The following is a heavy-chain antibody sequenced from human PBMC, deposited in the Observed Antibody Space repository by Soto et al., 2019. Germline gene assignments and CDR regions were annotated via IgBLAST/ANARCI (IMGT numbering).Heavy chain of an antibody. V-gene: IGHV4-39*01. CDR2: FYYSQNT. CDR1: GGSLTSNSYY. CDR3: ARRSTVTYDY. J-gene: IGHJ4*02. Sequence: PSETLSLTCTVSGGSLTSNSYYWGWIRQPPGKGLEWIGSFYYSQNTYFNPSLKGRVTISVDTSKNQFSLNLSAVTAAHTAVYYCARRSTVTYDYWGQGFLGTVSS. D-gene: IGHD4-17*01.